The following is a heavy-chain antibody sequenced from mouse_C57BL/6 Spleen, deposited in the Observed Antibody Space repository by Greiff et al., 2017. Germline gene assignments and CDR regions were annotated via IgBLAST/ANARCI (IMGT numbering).Heavy chain of an antibody. CDR3: TTGGGYFDV. V-gene: IGHV14-4*01. CDR2: IDPENGDT. CDR1: GYTFTSYW. Sequence: VQLQQPGAELVMPGASVKLSCKASGYTFTSYWMHWVKQRPGQGLEWIGEIDPENGDTEYASKFQGKATITADTSSNTAYLQLSSLTSEDTAVYYCTTGGGYFDVWGTGTTVTVSS. J-gene: IGHJ1*03.